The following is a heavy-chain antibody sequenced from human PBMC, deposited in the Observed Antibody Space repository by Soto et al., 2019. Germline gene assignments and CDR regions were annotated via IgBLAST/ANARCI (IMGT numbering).Heavy chain of an antibody. J-gene: IGHJ6*03. CDR1: GGTFSSYT. V-gene: IGHV1-69*08. Sequence: QVQLVQSGAEVKKPGSSVKVSCKASGGTFSSYTISWVRQAPGQGLEWMGRLIPILGIANYAQKFQGRVTITADKSTSTAYMELSSLRSEDTAVYYCAREDGSSPNYYYYYMDVWGKGTTVTVSS. CDR2: LIPILGIA. D-gene: IGHD6-13*01. CDR3: AREDGSSPNYYYYYMDV.